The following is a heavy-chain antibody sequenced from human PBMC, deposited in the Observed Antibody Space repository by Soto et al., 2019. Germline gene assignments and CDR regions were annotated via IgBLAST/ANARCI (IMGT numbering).Heavy chain of an antibody. CDR1: GYTFTESH. V-gene: IGHV1-2*02. D-gene: IGHD3-16*01. J-gene: IGHJ5*02. CDR3: AKGGRDGYNA. CDR2: INPNSGGT. Sequence: QVHLIQSGAEVKKPGASVKVSCKASGYTFTESHIHWLRQAPGQGLEWMGWINPNSGGTNSPQKFLGRVTMTSDTSINTAYMELRRLTYDDTAVYYCAKGGRDGYNAWGQGILVTVSS.